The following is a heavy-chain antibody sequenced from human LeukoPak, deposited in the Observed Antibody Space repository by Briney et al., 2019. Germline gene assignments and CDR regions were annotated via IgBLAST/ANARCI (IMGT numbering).Heavy chain of an antibody. J-gene: IGHJ4*02. CDR3: AKDRGSGSGSYTWGIFDC. CDR1: RFTFSTYT. D-gene: IGHD3-10*01. V-gene: IGHV3-23*01. Sequence: QAGGSLRLSCAASRFTFSTYTMNWVRQAPGKGPEWVSGISNSGSSTVYADSVQGRFTISRDNSKNTLYLQMNILRAEDTAVYYCAKDRGSGSGSYTWGIFDCWGQGTLVTVSS. CDR2: ISNSGSST.